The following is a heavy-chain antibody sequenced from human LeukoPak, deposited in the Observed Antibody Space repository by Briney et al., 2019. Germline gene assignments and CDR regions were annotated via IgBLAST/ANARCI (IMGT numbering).Heavy chain of an antibody. V-gene: IGHV3-48*03. CDR3: ARDRSMIAVS. Sequence: GGSLRLSCAASGFTFSSYEMNWVRQAPGKGLEWVSYISTSGTTINYSDSVKGRFTISRDNSKNTLYRQMNSLRAEDTAFYYCARDRSMIAVSWGQGTLVTVSS. D-gene: IGHD3-22*01. J-gene: IGHJ5*02. CDR2: ISTSGTTI. CDR1: GFTFSSYE.